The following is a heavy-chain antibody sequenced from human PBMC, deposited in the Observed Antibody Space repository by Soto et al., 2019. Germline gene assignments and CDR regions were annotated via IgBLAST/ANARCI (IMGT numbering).Heavy chain of an antibody. V-gene: IGHV3-21*01. CDR3: ARDPGYYDILTGLGQYYFDY. D-gene: IGHD3-9*01. J-gene: IGHJ4*02. Sequence: PGGSLRLSCAASGFTFSSYSMNWVRQAPGKGLEWVSSISSSSSYIYYADSVEGRFTISRDNAKNSLYLQMNSLRAEDTAVYYCARDPGYYDILTGLGQYYFDYWGQGTLVTVSS. CDR1: GFTFSSYS. CDR2: ISSSSSYI.